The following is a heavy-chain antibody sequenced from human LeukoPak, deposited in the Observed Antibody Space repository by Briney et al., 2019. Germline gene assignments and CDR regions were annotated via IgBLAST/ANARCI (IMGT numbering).Heavy chain of an antibody. CDR1: GGTFSSYA. J-gene: IGHJ4*02. V-gene: IGHV1-69*13. D-gene: IGHD6-13*01. CDR2: IIPIFGTA. CDR3: ARMSKVAAAGTDFDY. Sequence: SVKVSCKASGGTFSSYAISWVRQAPGQGLEWMGGIIPIFGTANYAQKFQGRVTITADESTSTAYMELSSLRSEDTAVYYCARMSKVAAAGTDFDYWGQGTLVTVSS.